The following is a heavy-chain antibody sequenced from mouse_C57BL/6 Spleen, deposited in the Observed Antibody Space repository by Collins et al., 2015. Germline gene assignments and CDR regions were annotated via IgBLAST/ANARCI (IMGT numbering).Heavy chain of an antibody. CDR2: IWGGGST. CDR1: GFSLSRYN. Sequence: QVQLKESGPGLVAPSQSLSITCTVSGFSLSRYNVHWVRQPPGKGLEWLGMIWGGGSTDYNSALKSRLSISKDNSKSQVFLKMNSLQTDDTALYYCVRNDYYVRHFDYWGQGTTLTVSS. CDR3: VRNDYYVRHFDY. D-gene: IGHD1-1*01. J-gene: IGHJ2*01. V-gene: IGHV2-6-4*01.